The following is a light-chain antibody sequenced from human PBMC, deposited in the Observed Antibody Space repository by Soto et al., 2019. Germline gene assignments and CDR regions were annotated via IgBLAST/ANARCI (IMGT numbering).Light chain of an antibody. V-gene: IGKV1-6*02. CDR1: QGIRDD. J-gene: IGKJ1*01. CDR3: LQDYNYPRT. Sequence: AIQLTQSPSSLSVSVGDRVTITCRASQGIRDDLGWYQQKAGKAPNLLIYAASILQSGGPPRFSGSGSGTEFTLTISNLQPEDFATYYCLQDYNYPRTFGQGTKVEVK. CDR2: AAS.